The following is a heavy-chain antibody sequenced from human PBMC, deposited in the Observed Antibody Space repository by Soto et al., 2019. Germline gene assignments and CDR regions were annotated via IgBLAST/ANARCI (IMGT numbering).Heavy chain of an antibody. D-gene: IGHD3-22*01. CDR2: ISGSGGST. CDR1: GFTFSNYA. V-gene: IGHV3-23*01. CDR3: AKDSNLYYLDRRGYSRLRDDN. Sequence: EVQLLESGGGLLQPGGSLRLSCAASGFTFSNYAMSWVRQAPGKGLEWVSAISGSGGSTYYADSLKGRFTISRDNSKNTLPLQINTPRAEDTAVYYCAKDSNLYYLDRRGYSRLRDDNSRPGTLVTVSS. J-gene: IGHJ4*02.